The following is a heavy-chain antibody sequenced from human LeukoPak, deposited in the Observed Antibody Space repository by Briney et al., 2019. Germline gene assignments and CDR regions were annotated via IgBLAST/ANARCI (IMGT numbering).Heavy chain of an antibody. D-gene: IGHD6-13*01. CDR3: ARYKDRLGYSSSWYYFDY. V-gene: IGHV4-34*01. CDR2: INHSGST. CDR1: GGSFSGYY. Sequence: PSETLSLTCAVYGGSFSGYYWSWLRQPPGKGLEWLGEINHSGSTNYNPSLKSRVTISVDTSKNQFSLKLSSVTAADTAVYYCARYKDRLGYSSSWYYFDYWGQGTLVTVSS. J-gene: IGHJ4*02.